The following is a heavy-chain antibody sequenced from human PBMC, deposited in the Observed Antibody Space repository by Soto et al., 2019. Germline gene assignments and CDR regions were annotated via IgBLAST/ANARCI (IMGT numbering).Heavy chain of an antibody. Sequence: ECLKRSVKGSGYSCTSYWISWVRQMPGKGLEWMGRIDPWDSYTNYSPSFQGHVTISADKSISTAYLQWSSLKASDTAMYYCARTEFSGYDLRAWFDPWGQGTLVTVSS. CDR1: GYSCTSYW. D-gene: IGHD5-12*01. V-gene: IGHV5-10-1*01. J-gene: IGHJ5*02. CDR3: ARTEFSGYDLRAWFDP. CDR2: IDPWDSYT.